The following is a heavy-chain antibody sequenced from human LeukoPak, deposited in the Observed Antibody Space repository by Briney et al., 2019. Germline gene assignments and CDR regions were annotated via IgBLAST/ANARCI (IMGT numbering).Heavy chain of an antibody. CDR3: ATSQTTSGRYGNAFDI. V-gene: IGHV3-7*01. CDR2: IKQDGSEK. J-gene: IGHJ3*02. Sequence: GGSLRLSCAVSAFTFSSYWMSWVRQAPGKGLEWVANIKQDGSEKYYVGSVKGRFTIYRDNAKNSLHLQMNSLRGGDTALYYCATSQTTSGRYGNAFDIWGQGTMVTVSS. D-gene: IGHD6-19*01. CDR1: AFTFSSYW.